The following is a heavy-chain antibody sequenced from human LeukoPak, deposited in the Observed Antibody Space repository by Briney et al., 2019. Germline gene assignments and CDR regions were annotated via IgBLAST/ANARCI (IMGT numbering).Heavy chain of an antibody. CDR3: ARGSTPSYYYDSSGHFDY. J-gene: IGHJ4*02. CDR1: GYTFSNYY. CDR2: INPSGGGT. D-gene: IGHD3-22*01. Sequence: ASVKVSCKASGYTFSNYYIHWVRQAPGQGLEWMGIINPSGGGTSYAQKFQGRVTLTRDMSTSTDYLELSSLRSEDTAVYYCARGSTPSYYYDSSGHFDYWGQGTLVTVSS. V-gene: IGHV1-46*01.